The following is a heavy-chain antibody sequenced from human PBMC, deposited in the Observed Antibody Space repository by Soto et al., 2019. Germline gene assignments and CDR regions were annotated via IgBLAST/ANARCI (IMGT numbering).Heavy chain of an antibody. CDR3: ARGDKGGFDL. CDR1: GFTFNDYW. J-gene: IGHJ3*01. CDR2: IHSDGSST. Sequence: EVQLVESEGGLVQRGGSLRLSCAASGFTFNDYWMHWVRQAPGQGLVWVSHIHSDGSSTTYADSVKGRFTISRDNAKNTLYLQINSLRAEDTAGYYCARGDKGGFDLWGQGTTVTVSS. V-gene: IGHV3-74*01. D-gene: IGHD2-21*02.